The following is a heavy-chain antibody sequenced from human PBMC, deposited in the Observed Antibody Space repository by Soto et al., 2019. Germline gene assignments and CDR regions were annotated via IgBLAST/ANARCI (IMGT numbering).Heavy chain of an antibody. J-gene: IGHJ4*02. V-gene: IGHV3-33*06. Sequence: QVQLVESGGGVVQPGRSLRLSCAASAFTFSSYGMHWVRQAPGKGLEWVALIWYDGSKKYYADSVNGRFTISRDNSKNTLYLQMNSLSAEDTAIYYCAKRKPAAGPIDYWGQGTLVTVSS. CDR3: AKRKPAAGPIDY. CDR1: AFTFSSYG. CDR2: IWYDGSKK. D-gene: IGHD6-13*01.